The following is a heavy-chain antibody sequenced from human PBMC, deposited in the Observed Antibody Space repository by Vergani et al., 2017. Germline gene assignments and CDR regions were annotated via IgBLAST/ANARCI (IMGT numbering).Heavy chain of an antibody. Sequence: QVQLVQSGAEVKKPGSSVKVSCKASGGTFSSYAISWVRQAPGQGLEWMGRIIPIFGTANYAQKFQGRVTITADESTSTAYMDLSSLRSEDTAVYYCARVGYCSGGSCTGYWFDPWGQGTLVTVSS. D-gene: IGHD2-15*01. CDR1: GGTFSSYA. V-gene: IGHV1-69*13. CDR2: IIPIFGTA. CDR3: ARVGYCSGGSCTGYWFDP. J-gene: IGHJ5*02.